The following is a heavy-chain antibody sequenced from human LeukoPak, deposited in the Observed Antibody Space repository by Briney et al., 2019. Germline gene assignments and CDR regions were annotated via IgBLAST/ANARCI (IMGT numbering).Heavy chain of an antibody. CDR3: ARPTPDYGGSPFDH. CDR1: GSNFTSYW. Sequence: GESLKISGKGSGSNFTSYWIGGVRRLPGKGREGMGIIYPGDSDTRYSPSFQGQVTISADKSISTAYLQWSSLKASDTAMYYCARPTPDYGGSPFDHWGQGTLVTVSS. V-gene: IGHV5-51*01. D-gene: IGHD4-23*01. CDR2: IYPGDSDT. J-gene: IGHJ4*02.